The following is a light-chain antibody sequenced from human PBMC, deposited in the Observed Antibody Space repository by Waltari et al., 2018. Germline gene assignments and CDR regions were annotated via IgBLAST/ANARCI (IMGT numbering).Light chain of an antibody. Sequence: NFMLTQPHSVSESPGKTVTISCTRSSGSIASNYVQWYQQRPGRSPTTVIYEDNQRPSGVPDRCSGSIDSSSNSASLTISGLKTEDEADYYCQSYDTSNRVFGGGTKVTVL. J-gene: IGLJ3*02. CDR2: EDN. CDR1: SGSIASNY. CDR3: QSYDTSNRV. V-gene: IGLV6-57*01.